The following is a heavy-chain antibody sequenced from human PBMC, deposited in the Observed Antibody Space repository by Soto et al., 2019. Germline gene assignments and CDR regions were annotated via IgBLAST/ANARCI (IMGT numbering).Heavy chain of an antibody. CDR3: ARRGDSGYAYYGMDV. CDR2: ISYDGSNK. D-gene: IGHD5-12*01. V-gene: IGHV3-30-3*01. Sequence: LRLSCAASGFTFSSSPMHWVRQAPAKGLEWVAVISYDGSNKYYADSVKGRFTISRDNSKNTLYLQMNSLRAEDTAVYYCARRGDSGYAYYGMDVWGQGTTVTVSS. CDR1: GFTFSSSP. J-gene: IGHJ6*02.